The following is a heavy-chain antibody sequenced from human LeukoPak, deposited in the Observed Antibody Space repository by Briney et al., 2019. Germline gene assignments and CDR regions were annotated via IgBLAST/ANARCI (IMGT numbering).Heavy chain of an antibody. V-gene: IGHV3-21*01. Sequence: PGGSLRLSCVASGFTFSTYSMNWVRQAPGKELEWVSSISTSSYIYYADSVKGRFTISRDNAKNSLYLQMNSLRAEDTAVYYCARDAGNSSGWNDFDYWGQGTLVTVSS. CDR2: ISTSSYI. D-gene: IGHD6-19*01. J-gene: IGHJ4*02. CDR1: GFTFSTYS. CDR3: ARDAGNSSGWNDFDY.